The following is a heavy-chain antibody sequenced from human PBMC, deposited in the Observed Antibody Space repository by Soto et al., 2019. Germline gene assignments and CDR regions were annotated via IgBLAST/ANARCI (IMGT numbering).Heavy chain of an antibody. CDR3: AREVGEVDYSSSSDAFDI. D-gene: IGHD6-6*01. CDR2: IYYSGII. J-gene: IGHJ3*02. Sequence: SETLSLTCSVSGGSISSGDYYWRWIRQSPGKGLEWIAYIYYSGIIYYNPSLKSRVTMSRDTSKNQFFLNLDSVTAADTAMYYCAREVGEVDYSSSSDAFDIWGQGTMVTVSS. V-gene: IGHV4-30-4*01. CDR1: GGSISSGDYY.